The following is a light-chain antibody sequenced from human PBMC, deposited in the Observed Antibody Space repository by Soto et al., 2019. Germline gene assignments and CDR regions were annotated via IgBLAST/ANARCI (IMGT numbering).Light chain of an antibody. CDR3: SSYAGSTNAYV. CDR2: EVS. V-gene: IGLV2-8*01. J-gene: IGLJ1*01. Sequence: QSVLTQPPSASGSPGQSVTISCTGTSSDVGGYNYVSWYQQHPGKAPKLMIYEVSKRPSGVPDRFSGSKSGNTASLTVSGLQAEDEADCYSSSYAGSTNAYVFGSWTTVTVL. CDR1: SSDVGGYNY.